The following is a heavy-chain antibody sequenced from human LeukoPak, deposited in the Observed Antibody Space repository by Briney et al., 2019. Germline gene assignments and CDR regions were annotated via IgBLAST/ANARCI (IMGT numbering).Heavy chain of an antibody. J-gene: IGHJ4*02. V-gene: IGHV3-30-3*01. CDR3: AKDPYYYDSSGYYN. D-gene: IGHD3-22*01. Sequence: PGRSLRLSCAASGFTFSSYAMHWVRQAPGKGLEWVAVISYDGSNKYYADSVKGRFTISRDNSKNTPYLQMNSLRAEDTAVYYCAKDPYYYDSSGYYNWGQGTLVTVSS. CDR1: GFTFSSYA. CDR2: ISYDGSNK.